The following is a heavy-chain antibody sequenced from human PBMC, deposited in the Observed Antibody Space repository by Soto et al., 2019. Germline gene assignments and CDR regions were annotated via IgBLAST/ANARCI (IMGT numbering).Heavy chain of an antibody. V-gene: IGHV1-69*01. D-gene: IGHD3-22*01. CDR3: ARGGYYYDSSGYYRRGARASEYFQH. J-gene: IGHJ1*01. CDR1: GGTFSSYA. CDR2: IIPIFGTA. Sequence: QVQLVQSGAEVKKPGSSVKVSCKASGGTFSSYAISWVRQAPGQGLEWMGGIIPIFGTANYAQKFQGRVTITADESTSTAYMELSSLRAEDTAVYYCARGGYYYDSSGYYRRGARASEYFQHWGPGTLVTVSS.